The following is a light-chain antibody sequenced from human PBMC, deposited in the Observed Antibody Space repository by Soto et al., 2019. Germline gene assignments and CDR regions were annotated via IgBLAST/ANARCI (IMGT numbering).Light chain of an antibody. CDR1: QYINNY. CDR2: AAY. J-gene: IGKJ2*01. Sequence: DIQMTQSPSSLSTSVGDRVTITCRSSQYINNYLNWYQQKPGKAPKRLIFAAYNLQSGVPSRFSRRGSGTDFTLTISSLPPADFATYYCQQSYSTPPYTFGQGTKLDMK. V-gene: IGKV1-39*01. CDR3: QQSYSTPPYT.